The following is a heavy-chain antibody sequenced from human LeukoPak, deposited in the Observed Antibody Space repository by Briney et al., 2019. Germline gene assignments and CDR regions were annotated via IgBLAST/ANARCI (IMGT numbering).Heavy chain of an antibody. J-gene: IGHJ6*02. CDR2: IYTSGST. CDR3: AREVGLMVRGVLRYGMDV. CDR1: GGSISGGSYY. V-gene: IGHV4-61*02. Sequence: PLETLSLTCTVSGGSISGGSYYWSWIRQPAGKGLEWIGRIYTSGSTNYNPSLKSRVTISVDTSKNQFSLKLSSVTAADTAVYYCAREVGLMVRGVLRYGMDVWGQGTTVTVSS. D-gene: IGHD3-10*01.